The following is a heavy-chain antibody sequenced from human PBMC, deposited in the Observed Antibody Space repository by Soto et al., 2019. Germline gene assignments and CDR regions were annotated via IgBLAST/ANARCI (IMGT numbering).Heavy chain of an antibody. V-gene: IGHV4-34*01. CDR3: ARFASGEGGSGSLSVFDY. Sequence: SETLSLTCAVYGVSFSGYYWSWIRQPPGKGLEWIGEINHSGSTNYNPSLKSRVTISVDTSKNQFSLKLSSVTAADTAVYYCARFASGEGGSGSLSVFDYWGQGTLVTVSS. CDR2: INHSGST. D-gene: IGHD3-10*01. CDR1: GVSFSGYY. J-gene: IGHJ4*02.